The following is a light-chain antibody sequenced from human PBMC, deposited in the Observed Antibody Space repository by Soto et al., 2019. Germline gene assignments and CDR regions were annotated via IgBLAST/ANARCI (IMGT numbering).Light chain of an antibody. Sequence: DLQMTQSPSSLSASVGDRVTITCQARQDISNYLNWYQQKPGKAPKLLIHDASNLETGVPSRFSGSGSGTEFTLTISSLQPEDIATYYCQKYDNFPYTFGQGTKLEIK. CDR2: DAS. V-gene: IGKV1-33*01. CDR1: QDISNY. J-gene: IGKJ2*01. CDR3: QKYDNFPYT.